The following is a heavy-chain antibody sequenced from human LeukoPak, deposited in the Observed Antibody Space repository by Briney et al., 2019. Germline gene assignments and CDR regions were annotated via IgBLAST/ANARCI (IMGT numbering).Heavy chain of an antibody. CDR3: ARGFYGDPRYYGMDV. CDR2: ISYDGSNK. J-gene: IGHJ6*02. CDR1: GFTFCSNA. D-gene: IGHD4-17*01. V-gene: IGHV3-30-3*01. Sequence: GGSLRLSCAASGFTFCSNAMHWVRQAPGKGLEGVAVISYDGSNKYYADSVKGRFTISRDNSKNTLYLQMNSLRAEDTAVYYCARGFYGDPRYYGMDVWGQGTTVTVSS.